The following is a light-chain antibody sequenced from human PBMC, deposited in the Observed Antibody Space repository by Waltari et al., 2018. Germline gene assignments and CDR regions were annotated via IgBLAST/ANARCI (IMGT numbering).Light chain of an antibody. J-gene: IGLJ2*01. V-gene: IGLV3-1*01. CDR1: QVTYNY. CDR3: QAWDSTTLV. CDR2: QDL. Sequence: SYDLTQPPSVSVSPGPPASITCSVHQVTYNYVCWYQQKPGQSPLLVIYQDLSRPSGIPERFSGSNSGNTATLTISGTQAMDEADYYCQAWDSTTLVFGGGTKLTVL.